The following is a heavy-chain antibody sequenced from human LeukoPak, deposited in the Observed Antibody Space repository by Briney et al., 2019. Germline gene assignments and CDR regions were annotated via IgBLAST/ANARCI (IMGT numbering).Heavy chain of an antibody. V-gene: IGHV4-31*03. CDR3: AREVIAAADTDAFDI. J-gene: IGHJ3*02. D-gene: IGHD6-13*01. Sequence: PSQTLSLTCTVSGGSISSGNYFWSWIRQHPGKGLEWIGYIYYSGNTYYNPSLESRVTISVDTSKNQFSLKLSSVTAADTAVYYCAREVIAAADTDAFDIWGQGTMVTVSS. CDR2: IYYSGNT. CDR1: GGSISSGNYF.